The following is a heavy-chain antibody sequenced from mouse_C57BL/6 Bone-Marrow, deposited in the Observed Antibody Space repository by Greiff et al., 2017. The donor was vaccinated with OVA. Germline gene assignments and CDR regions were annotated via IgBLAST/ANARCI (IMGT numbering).Heavy chain of an antibody. D-gene: IGHD2-4*01. CDR1: GFTFSSYA. Sequence: EVKLMESGGGLVKPGGSLKLSCAASGFTFSSYAMSWVRQTPEKRLEWVATISDGGSYTYYPDNVKGRFTISRDNAKNNLYLQMSHLKSEDTAMYYCARDYDYDGSYWGQGTTLTVSS. J-gene: IGHJ2*01. V-gene: IGHV5-4*01. CDR3: ARDYDYDGSY. CDR2: ISDGGSYT.